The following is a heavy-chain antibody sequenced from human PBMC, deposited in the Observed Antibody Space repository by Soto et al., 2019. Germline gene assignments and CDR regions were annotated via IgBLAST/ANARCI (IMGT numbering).Heavy chain of an antibody. Sequence: QLQLQESGPGLVKPSETLSLTCTVSGGSISSSSYYWGWIRQPPGKGLEWIGSIYYSGSTYYNPSLKSRVTISVDTSKNQFSLKLSSVTAADTAVYYCARHPGRAAAGTQIDYWGQGTLVTVSS. CDR1: GGSISSSSYY. J-gene: IGHJ4*02. D-gene: IGHD6-13*01. V-gene: IGHV4-39*01. CDR3: ARHPGRAAAGTQIDY. CDR2: IYYSGST.